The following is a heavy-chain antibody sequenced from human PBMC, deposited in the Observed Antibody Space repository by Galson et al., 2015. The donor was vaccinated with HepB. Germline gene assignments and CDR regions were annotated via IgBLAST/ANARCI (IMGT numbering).Heavy chain of an antibody. CDR2: IRSKAYGGTT. Sequence: SLRLSCAASGFTFGDYAMSWFRQAPGKGLEWVGFIRSKAYGGTTEYAASVKGRFTISRDDSKSIAYLQMNSLKTEDTAVYYCTRDTTDGLQLYYYYGMDVWGQGTTVTVSS. CDR3: TRDTTDGLQLYYYYGMDV. D-gene: IGHD4-11*01. CDR1: GFTFGDYA. V-gene: IGHV3-49*03. J-gene: IGHJ6*02.